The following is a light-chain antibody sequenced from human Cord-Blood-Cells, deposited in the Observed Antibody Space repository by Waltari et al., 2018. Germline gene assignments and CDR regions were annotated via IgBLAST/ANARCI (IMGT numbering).Light chain of an antibody. Sequence: QSALTQPASVSGSPGQSITIPCTGTSSDAGGSNYFSWYQQHPGKAPKLMIYDVSNRPSGVSNRFSGSKSGNTASLTISGLQAEDEADYYCSSYTSSSTVVFGGGTKLTVL. J-gene: IGLJ2*01. V-gene: IGLV2-14*01. CDR2: DVS. CDR1: SSDAGGSNY. CDR3: SSYTSSSTVV.